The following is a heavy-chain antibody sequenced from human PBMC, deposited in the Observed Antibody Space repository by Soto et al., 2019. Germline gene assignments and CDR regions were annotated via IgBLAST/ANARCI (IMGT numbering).Heavy chain of an antibody. CDR3: ATGGGRFNYGMAV. Sequence: SETLSLTCTASGGAIRSYYWCWIRQPPGKRLEWIGYFYYSGYTNYNPSLNSRVTISVGMSKNQLSLKLSSVTAAVTAVYYCATGGGRFNYGMAVWGQGTTVTVSS. J-gene: IGHJ6*02. CDR1: GGAIRSYY. CDR2: FYYSGYT. D-gene: IGHD3-10*01. V-gene: IGHV4-59*01.